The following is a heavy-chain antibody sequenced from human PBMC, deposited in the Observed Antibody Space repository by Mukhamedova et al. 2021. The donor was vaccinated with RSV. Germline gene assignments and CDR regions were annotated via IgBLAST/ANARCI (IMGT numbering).Heavy chain of an antibody. V-gene: IGHV3-11*01. CDR3: ARYVDGSGSYCRFDY. D-gene: IGHD3-10*01. J-gene: IGHJ4*02. Sequence: GRSTISRDNAKNSLYLQMNSLRAEDTVVYYCARYVDGSGSYCRFDYWGQGTLVTVSS.